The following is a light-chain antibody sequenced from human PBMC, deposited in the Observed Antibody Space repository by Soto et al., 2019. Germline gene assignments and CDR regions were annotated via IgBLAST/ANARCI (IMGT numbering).Light chain of an antibody. CDR1: SSNIGAGYD. CDR3: QSYDNNLSGLV. V-gene: IGLV1-40*01. CDR2: GYN. J-gene: IGLJ3*02. Sequence: QSVLTQPPSVSGAPGQRVTISCTGSSSNIGAGYDVHWYQQLPGTAPKLLIYGYNNRPSGVPDRFSGSKSGTSASLAITGLQAEDEADYYCQSYDNNLSGLVFGGGTKVTVL.